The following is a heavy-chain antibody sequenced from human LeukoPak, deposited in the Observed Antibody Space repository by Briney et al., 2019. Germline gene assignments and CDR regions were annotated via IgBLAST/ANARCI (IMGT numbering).Heavy chain of an antibody. V-gene: IGHV4-34*01. CDR1: GGSFWGYY. Sequence: SETLSLTCAVYGGSFWGYYWSWMRQPPGEGGEGGGEINNSGSTNYNPSLKSRVTISVATSKNPCSLKLSSVTAADTAVYHCASRDGWSGSYHGFDPWGQGKLVTVSS. CDR2: INNSGST. CDR3: ASRDGWSGSYHGFDP. D-gene: IGHD1-26*01. J-gene: IGHJ5*02.